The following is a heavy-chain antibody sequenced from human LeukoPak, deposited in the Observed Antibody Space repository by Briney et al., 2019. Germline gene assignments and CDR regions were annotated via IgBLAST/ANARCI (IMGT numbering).Heavy chain of an antibody. V-gene: IGHV4-59*01. CDR1: GGSISSSY. J-gene: IGHJ1*01. CDR3: ARGDSTVTPKYFQY. CDR2: IFYSGST. Sequence: SETLSLTCSVSGGSISSSYWSWIRQPPGKGLEWIGYIFYSGSTNYNPSLKSRVTISIDTSKNQFSLKLSSVTAADTAVYYCARGDSTVTPKYFQYWGQGTLVTVSS. D-gene: IGHD4-23*01.